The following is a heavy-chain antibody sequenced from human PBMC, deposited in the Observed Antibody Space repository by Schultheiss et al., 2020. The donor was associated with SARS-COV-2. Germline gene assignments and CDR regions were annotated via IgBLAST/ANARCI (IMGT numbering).Heavy chain of an antibody. J-gene: IGHJ4*02. D-gene: IGHD1-26*01. Sequence: GGSLRLSCAASGFTFSSYWMHWVRQAPGKGLVWVSAISGSGGSTYYADSVKGRFTISRDNSKNTLYLQMNSLRAEDTAVYYCAKDLRGVIVGATDWDYWGQGTLVTVSS. CDR3: AKDLRGVIVGATDWDY. CDR1: GFTFSSYW. V-gene: IGHV3-23*01. CDR2: ISGSGGST.